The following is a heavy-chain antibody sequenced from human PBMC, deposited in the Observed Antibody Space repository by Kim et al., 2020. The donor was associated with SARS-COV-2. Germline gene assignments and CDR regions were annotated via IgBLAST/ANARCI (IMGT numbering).Heavy chain of an antibody. J-gene: IGHJ4*02. V-gene: IGHV3-23*03. Sequence: YANTVKGRFNISRENSKSTLYLQMNSLRAEDTAVYYCVRDLTYNYAYWGQGTLVTVSS. CDR3: VRDLTYNYAY. D-gene: IGHD5-18*01.